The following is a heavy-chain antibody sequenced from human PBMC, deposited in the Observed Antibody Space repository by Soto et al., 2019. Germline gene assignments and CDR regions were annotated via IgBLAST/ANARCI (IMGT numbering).Heavy chain of an antibody. Sequence: SETLSLTCTVSGGSISSYYWSWIRQPPGKGLEWIGYIYYSGSTNYNPSLKSRVTISVDTSKNQFSLKLSSVTAADTAVYYCAKRDCSGGSCYSYYYYGMDVWGQGTTVTVSS. D-gene: IGHD2-15*01. CDR2: IYYSGST. CDR1: GGSISSYY. J-gene: IGHJ6*02. V-gene: IGHV4-59*01. CDR3: AKRDCSGGSCYSYYYYGMDV.